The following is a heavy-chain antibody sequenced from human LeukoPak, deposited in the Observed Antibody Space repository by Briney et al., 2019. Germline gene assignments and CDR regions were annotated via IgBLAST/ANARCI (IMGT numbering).Heavy chain of an antibody. Sequence: SETLSLTCTVSGYSISSGYFWVWIRQPPGKGLEWIGSIYHSGRTYYNPSLKSLVTISVDTSKNQFSLKLSSVTAADTAVYYCARTNDYDGSGYYSWDYYYYMDVWGKGTTVTVSS. V-gene: IGHV4-38-2*02. CDR3: ARTNDYDGSGYYSWDYYYYMDV. J-gene: IGHJ6*03. D-gene: IGHD3-22*01. CDR1: GYSISSGYF. CDR2: IYHSGRT.